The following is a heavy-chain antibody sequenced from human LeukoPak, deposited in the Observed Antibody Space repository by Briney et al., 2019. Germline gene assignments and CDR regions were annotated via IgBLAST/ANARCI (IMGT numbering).Heavy chain of an antibody. CDR3: ARGLTTVTTVDY. J-gene: IGHJ4*02. CDR2: IYYSGST. D-gene: IGHD4-17*01. V-gene: IGHV4-59*01. Sequence: PWETLSLTSTVSGGSISSYYWSWIRQPPGKGLEWIGYIYYSGSTNYNPSLKSRVTISVDTSKNQFSLKLSSVTAADTAVYYCARGLTTVTTVDYWGLGTLVTVSS. CDR1: GGSISSYY.